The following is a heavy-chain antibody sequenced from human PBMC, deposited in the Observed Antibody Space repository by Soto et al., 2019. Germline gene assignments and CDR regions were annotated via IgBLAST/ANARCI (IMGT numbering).Heavy chain of an antibody. D-gene: IGHD3-22*01. CDR2: IWYDGSNK. J-gene: IGHJ4*02. V-gene: IGHV3-33*01. Sequence: HPGGSLRLSCAASGFTFSSYGMHWVRQAPGKGLEWVAVIWYDGSNKYYADSVKGRFTISRDNSKNTLYLQMNSLRAEDTAVYYCARGSLDYYDSSGYLIDYWGQGTLVTVSS. CDR3: ARGSLDYYDSSGYLIDY. CDR1: GFTFSSYG.